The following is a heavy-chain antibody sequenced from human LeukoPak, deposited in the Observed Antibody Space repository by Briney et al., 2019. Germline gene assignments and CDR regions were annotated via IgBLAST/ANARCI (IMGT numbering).Heavy chain of an antibody. D-gene: IGHD6-13*01. CDR3: ARVYRQQLGRAFDI. V-gene: IGHV3-53*01. CDR1: GFTVSSNY. Sequence: GGSLRLSCAASGFTVSSNYMSWVRQAPGKGLEWVSVIYSGGSTYYADSVRGRFTISRDNSKNTLYLQMNSLRAEDTAVYYCARVYRQQLGRAFDIWGQGTMVTVSS. CDR2: IYSGGST. J-gene: IGHJ3*02.